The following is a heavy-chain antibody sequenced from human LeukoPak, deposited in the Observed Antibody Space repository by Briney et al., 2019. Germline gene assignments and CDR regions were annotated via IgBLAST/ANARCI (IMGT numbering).Heavy chain of an antibody. CDR1: GGTFSNYA. CDR3: ARASQDYYGSGSYYRGGDAFDI. J-gene: IGHJ3*02. Sequence: ASVKVSCKASGGTFSNYAINWVRQAPGQGLEWMGRIIPILGIANYAQKFQGRATITADKSTSTAYMELSSLRSEDTAVYYCARASQDYYGSGSYYRGGDAFDIWGQGTMVTVSS. V-gene: IGHV1-69*04. D-gene: IGHD3-10*01. CDR2: IIPILGIA.